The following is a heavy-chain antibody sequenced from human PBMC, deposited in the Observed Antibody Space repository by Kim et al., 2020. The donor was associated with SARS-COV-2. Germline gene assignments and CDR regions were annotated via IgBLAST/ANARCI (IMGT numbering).Heavy chain of an antibody. J-gene: IGHJ3*02. D-gene: IGHD5-18*01. Sequence: GGSLRLSCAASGFTFSSYAMHWVRQAPGKGLEWVAVISYDGSNKYYADSVKGRFTISRDNSKNTLYLQMNSLRAEDTAVYYCARVGTAMRSRAFDIWGQGTMVTVSS. CDR2: ISYDGSNK. CDR3: ARVGTAMRSRAFDI. CDR1: GFTFSSYA. V-gene: IGHV3-30*04.